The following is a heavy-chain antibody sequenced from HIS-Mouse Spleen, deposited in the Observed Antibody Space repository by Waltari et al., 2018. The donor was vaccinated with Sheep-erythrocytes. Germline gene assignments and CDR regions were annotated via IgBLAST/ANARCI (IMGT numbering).Heavy chain of an antibody. CDR2: IYSGGST. J-gene: IGHJ4*02. CDR3: ARVAAVTTYYFDY. D-gene: IGHD4-17*01. CDR1: GFTVSSNY. Sequence: EVQLVESGGGLIQPGGSLRLSCAASGFTVSSNYMSWVRQAPGKGLEWVSVIYSGGSTYYADSVKGRFTISRDNAKNSLYLQMNSLRAEDTAVYYCARVAAVTTYYFDYWGQGTLVTVSS. V-gene: IGHV3-53*01.